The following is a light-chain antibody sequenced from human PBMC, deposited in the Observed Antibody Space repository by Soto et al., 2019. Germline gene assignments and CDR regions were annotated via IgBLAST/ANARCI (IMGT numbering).Light chain of an antibody. CDR3: QQYGGSPT. CDR1: QSVSSN. J-gene: IGKJ4*01. CDR2: GAS. V-gene: IGKV3-20*01. Sequence: EKVMTQSAAILSASPGQRATLSCRASQSVSSNLAWYQQKPGQAPRLLIYGASTRATGIPARFSGSGSGTDFTLTISRLEPEDFAVYYCQQYGGSPTFGGGTKVDIK.